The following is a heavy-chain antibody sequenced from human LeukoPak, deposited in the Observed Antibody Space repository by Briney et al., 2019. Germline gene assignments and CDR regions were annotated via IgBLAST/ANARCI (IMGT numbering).Heavy chain of an antibody. J-gene: IGHJ3*02. Sequence: SETLSLTCTVSGGSISSYYWSWIRQPPGKGLEWIGYIYYSGSTNYNPSLKSRVTISVDTSKNQFSLKLSSVTAADTAVYYCARDGDYYGSGSGAFDIWGQGTMVTVSS. CDR2: IYYSGST. D-gene: IGHD3-10*01. V-gene: IGHV4-59*01. CDR1: GGSISSYY. CDR3: ARDGDYYGSGSGAFDI.